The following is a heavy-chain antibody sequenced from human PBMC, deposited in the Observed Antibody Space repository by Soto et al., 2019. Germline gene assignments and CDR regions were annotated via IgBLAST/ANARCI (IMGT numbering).Heavy chain of an antibody. V-gene: IGHV3-23*01. CDR2: ISGSGGMT. CDR3: AKDRTMARGIRAFDI. D-gene: IGHD3-10*01. CDR1: GFAFGNYP. J-gene: IGHJ3*02. Sequence: GGSLRLSCVASGFAFGNYPMAWGRQTPGKGLQWISTISGSGGMTDYEDSVRGRFTVSIDHSKDTVHLQMTSLRADDTAVYYCAKDRTMARGIRAFDIWGQGTTVTVSS.